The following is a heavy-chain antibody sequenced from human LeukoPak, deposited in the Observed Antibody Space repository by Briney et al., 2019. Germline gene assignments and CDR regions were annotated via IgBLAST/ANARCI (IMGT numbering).Heavy chain of an antibody. CDR2: LRGGGGVK. D-gene: IGHD5-18*01. Sequence: PGGSLILYCEVYQFISADYSMHWVRNTPGNGLEYLSALRGGGGVKYYAVSVMGRFTITTDNSKNTLYLQMNSLRAEDTAVYYCAKSSHSYGNDALDIWGQGTMVTVSS. V-gene: IGHV3-23*01. CDR3: AKSSHSYGNDALDI. CDR1: QFISADYS. J-gene: IGHJ3*02.